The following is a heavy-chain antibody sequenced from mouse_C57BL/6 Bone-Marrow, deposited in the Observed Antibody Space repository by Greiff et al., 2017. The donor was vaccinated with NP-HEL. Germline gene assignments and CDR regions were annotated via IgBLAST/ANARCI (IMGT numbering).Heavy chain of an antibody. D-gene: IGHD1-1*01. J-gene: IGHJ1*03. Sequence: VMLVESGAELVRPGTSVKMSCKASGYTFTNYWIGWAKQRPGHGLEWIGDIYPGGGYTNYNEKFKGKATLTADKSSSTAYMQFSSLTSEDSALYYCAKGDYGWYFDVWGTGTTVTVSS. CDR1: GYTFTNYW. CDR3: AKGDYGWYFDV. V-gene: IGHV1-63*01. CDR2: IYPGGGYT.